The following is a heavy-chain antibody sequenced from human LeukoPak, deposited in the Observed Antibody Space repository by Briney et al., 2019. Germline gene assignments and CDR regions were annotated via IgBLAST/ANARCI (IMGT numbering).Heavy chain of an antibody. CDR1: GGSISSYY. D-gene: IGHD6-19*01. CDR3: ARDKAVAGIDY. CDR2: IYHSGST. V-gene: IGHV4-59*12. Sequence: SETLSLTCTVSGGSISSYYWSWIRQPPGKGLEWIGYIYHSGSTYYNPSLKSRVTISVDRSKNQFSLKLSSVTAADTAVYYCARDKAVAGIDYWGQGTLVTVSS. J-gene: IGHJ4*02.